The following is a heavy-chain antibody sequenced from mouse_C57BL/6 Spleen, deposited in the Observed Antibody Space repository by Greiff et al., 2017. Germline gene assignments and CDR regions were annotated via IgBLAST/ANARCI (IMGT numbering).Heavy chain of an antibody. Sequence: EVKLVESGGGLVKPGGSLKLSCAASGFTFSDYGMHWVRQAPEKGLEWVAYISSGSSTIYYADTVKGRFTISRDNAKNTLFLQMTSLRSEDTAMYYCARAYYDYDGLFAYWGQGTLVTVSA. CDR1: GFTFSDYG. CDR2: ISSGSSTI. J-gene: IGHJ3*01. V-gene: IGHV5-17*01. D-gene: IGHD2-4*01. CDR3: ARAYYDYDGLFAY.